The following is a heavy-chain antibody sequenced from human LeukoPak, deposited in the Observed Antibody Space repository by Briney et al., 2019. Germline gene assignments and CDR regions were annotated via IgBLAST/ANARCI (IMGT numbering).Heavy chain of an antibody. CDR2: INPGDFDT. V-gene: IGHV5-51*01. D-gene: IGHD5-12*01. CDR1: GYNFPTYW. Sequence: GESLKISCKVSGYNFPTYWIGWVRQMPGKGLEWMGIINPGDFDTRYSPSFRGQVTFSVDKYISTAYLQWSSLKASDAAIYYCARVFGHSGYFDYWGQGTLVTVSS. CDR3: ARVFGHSGYFDY. J-gene: IGHJ4*02.